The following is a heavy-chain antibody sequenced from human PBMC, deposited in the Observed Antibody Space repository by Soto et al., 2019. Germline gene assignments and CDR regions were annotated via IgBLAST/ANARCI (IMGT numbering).Heavy chain of an antibody. CDR2: IYSGGGT. D-gene: IGHD4-17*01. J-gene: IGHJ4*02. Sequence: EVQLVESGGDLVQPGGSLRLSCAASGVTVSNNFMSWVRQAPGKGLEWVSIIYSGGGTHYADSVKGRFTISRDNYKNTVYLQMNSLRVKDTAVYYCARNVPVTPLGYWGQGTLVTVSS. CDR1: GVTVSNNF. CDR3: ARNVPVTPLGY. V-gene: IGHV3-66*01.